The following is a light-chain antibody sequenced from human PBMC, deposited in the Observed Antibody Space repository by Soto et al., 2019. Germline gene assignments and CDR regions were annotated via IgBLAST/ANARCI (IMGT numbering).Light chain of an antibody. CDR3: CSYARGDIFV. J-gene: IGLJ2*01. CDR2: DAA. V-gene: IGLV2-23*02. Sequence: QSVLTQPASVSGSPGQSITISCSGTISDVGSYNFVSWFQQFPGKVPKLIIYDAAKRPSGVSNRFSGSKSANTASLTISGLQAEDEADYYCCSYARGDIFVFGGGTKLTVL. CDR1: ISDVGSYNF.